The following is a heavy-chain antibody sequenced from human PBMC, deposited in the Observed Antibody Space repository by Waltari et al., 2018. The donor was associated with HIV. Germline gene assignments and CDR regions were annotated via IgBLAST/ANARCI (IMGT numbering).Heavy chain of an antibody. Sequence: QVHLQQSGAGLLKPSETLSLTCTVSGWSFSGYYLSWIRQPPGPGLDWIGEINHSGNINYNPALKSRLIISVDTSKRQCSLRLKSVTAADTAVYYCSREGYGGNPANNFDFWGQGTLVSVSS. CDR2: INHSGNI. V-gene: IGHV4-34*01. CDR1: GWSFSGYY. J-gene: IGHJ4*02. D-gene: IGHD2-15*01. CDR3: SREGYGGNPANNFDF.